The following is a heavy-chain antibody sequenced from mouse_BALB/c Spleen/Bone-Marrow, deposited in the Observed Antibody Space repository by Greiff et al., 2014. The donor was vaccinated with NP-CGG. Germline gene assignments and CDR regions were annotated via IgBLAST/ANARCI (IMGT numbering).Heavy chain of an antibody. V-gene: IGHV1-15*01. CDR1: GYTFTDYE. Sequence: LVESGAELVRPGASVTLSCKASGYTFTDYEMHWVKQTPVHGLEWIGAIDPETGDTSYIEKFKGEATLSADKSSSTAYMELHCTTPEDSAIYYCTRRTGDPYWGQGTLVTVSA. CDR2: IDPETGDT. CDR3: TRRTGDPY. D-gene: IGHD4-1*01. J-gene: IGHJ3*01.